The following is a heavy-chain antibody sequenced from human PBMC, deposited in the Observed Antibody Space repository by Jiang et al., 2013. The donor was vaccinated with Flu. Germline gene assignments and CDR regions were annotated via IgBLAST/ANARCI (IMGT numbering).Heavy chain of an antibody. CDR2: MNPNSGNT. V-gene: IGHV1-8*02. Sequence: SGAEVKKPGSSVKVSCKASGGTFSSYAISWVRQATGQGLEWMGWMNPNSGNTGYAQKFQGRVTMTRNTSISTAYMELSSLRSEDTAVYYCARGGNYVVTNAHLDYWGQGTLVTVSS. J-gene: IGHJ4*02. CDR3: ARGGNYVVTNAHLDY. D-gene: IGHD4-11*01. CDR1: GGTFSSYA.